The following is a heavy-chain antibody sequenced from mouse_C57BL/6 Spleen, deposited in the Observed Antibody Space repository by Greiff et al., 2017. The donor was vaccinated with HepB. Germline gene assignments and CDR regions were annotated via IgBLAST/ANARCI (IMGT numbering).Heavy chain of an antibody. D-gene: IGHD1-1*01. CDR2: ISSGGSYT. CDR3: ARPFITTVVATGFAY. Sequence: EVQRVESGGDLVKPGGSLKLSCAASGFTFSSYGMSWVRQTPDKRLEWVATISSGGSYTYYPDSVKGRFTISRDNAKNTLYLQMSSLKSEDTAMYYCARPFITTVVATGFAYWGQGTLVTVSA. J-gene: IGHJ3*01. CDR1: GFTFSSYG. V-gene: IGHV5-6*01.